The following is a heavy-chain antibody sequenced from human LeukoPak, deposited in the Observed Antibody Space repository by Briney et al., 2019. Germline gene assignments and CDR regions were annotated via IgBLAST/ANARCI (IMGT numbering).Heavy chain of an antibody. J-gene: IGHJ4*02. CDR3: ARSSYDSSGPHFDY. V-gene: IGHV1-3*03. CDR2: IDAGNGNT. CDR1: GYTFTSYA. D-gene: IGHD3-22*01. Sequence: GASVKVSCKASGYTFTSYAMHWVRQAPGQRLEWMGWIDAGNGNTKYSQEFQGRVTITRDTSASTAYMELSSLRPEDMAAYYCARSSYDSSGPHFDYWGQGTLVTVSS.